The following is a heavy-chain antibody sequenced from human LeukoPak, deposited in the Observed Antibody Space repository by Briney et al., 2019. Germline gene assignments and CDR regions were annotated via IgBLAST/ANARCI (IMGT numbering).Heavy chain of an antibody. D-gene: IGHD5-24*01. CDR1: VFPLSSYW. Sequence: GGSLRLSCVASVFPLSSYWMTWVRQALRKGLEWVANIKQDGSKKSYVDSVKGRFTMSRDNAKNSLYLQMNSLRAEDTAIYYCTRVGYIDEGIDYWGQGTLVTVSS. CDR3: TRVGYIDEGIDY. J-gene: IGHJ4*02. CDR2: IKQDGSKK. V-gene: IGHV3-7*04.